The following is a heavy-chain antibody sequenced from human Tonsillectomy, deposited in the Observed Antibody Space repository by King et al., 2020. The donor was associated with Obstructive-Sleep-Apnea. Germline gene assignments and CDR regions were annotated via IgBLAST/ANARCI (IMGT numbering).Heavy chain of an antibody. CDR3: ARVRRYYYDSSGYYEFDY. V-gene: IGHV3-48*04. J-gene: IGHJ4*02. D-gene: IGHD3-22*01. Sequence: VQLVESGGGLVQPGGSLRLSCAASGFTFSSYSMNWVRQAPGKGLEWVSYISSSSSTIYYADSGKGRFTISRDNAKNSLYLQMNSLRAEDTAVYYCARVRRYYYDSSGYYEFDYWGQGTLVTVSS. CDR2: ISSSSSTI. CDR1: GFTFSSYS.